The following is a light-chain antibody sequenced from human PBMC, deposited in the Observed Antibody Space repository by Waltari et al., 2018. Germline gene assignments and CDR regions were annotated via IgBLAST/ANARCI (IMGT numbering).Light chain of an antibody. CDR2: LGS. CDR3: MQSLQALWT. V-gene: IGKV2-28*01. J-gene: IGKJ1*01. CDR1: QSLLHRNVNNY. Sequence: DIVVTQSPLSLPVTPGEPASISCRSSQSLLHRNVNNYLDWYLQKPGHSPQLLIYLGSNRASGVPDRFSGSGSGTDFTLRISRVEAEDVGVYYCMQSLQALWTFGPGTKLEI.